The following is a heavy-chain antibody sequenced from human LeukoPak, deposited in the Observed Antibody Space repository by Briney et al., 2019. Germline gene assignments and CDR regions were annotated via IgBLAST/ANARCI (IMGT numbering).Heavy chain of an antibody. V-gene: IGHV4-4*07. CDR3: AGDHYYYGMDV. CDR2: IYTSGST. J-gene: IGHJ6*02. CDR1: GGSISSYS. Sequence: PETLSLTCTVSGGSISSYSWSWVRQPAGKGLEWIGRIYTSGSTNYNPSLKSRVIMSVDTSKNQFSLKLSSVTAADTAVYYCAGDHYYYGMDVWGQGTTVTVSS.